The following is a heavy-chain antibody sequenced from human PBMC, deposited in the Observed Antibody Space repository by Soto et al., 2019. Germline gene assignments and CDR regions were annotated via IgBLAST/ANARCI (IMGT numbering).Heavy chain of an antibody. J-gene: IGHJ6*02. Sequence: ASVKVSCKASGYTFTGYYMHWVRQAPGQGLEWMGWINPNSGGTNYAQKIQGWVTMNRDTSISTTYMELSRLRSDDTAVYYCARALKENYYGMDVWGQGTTVTVS. CDR2: INPNSGGT. V-gene: IGHV1-2*04. D-gene: IGHD2-8*01. CDR1: GYTFTGYY. CDR3: ARALKENYYGMDV.